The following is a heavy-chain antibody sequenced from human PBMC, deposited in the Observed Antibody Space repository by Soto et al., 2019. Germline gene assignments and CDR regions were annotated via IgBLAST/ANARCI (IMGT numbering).Heavy chain of an antibody. Sequence: QVQLVQSGAEVKKPGSSVKVSCKASGGTFITYAISWVRQAPRQGLEWMGGIIPIFGTAKYAQKFQGRVTITADESTSTAYMELSSLRSEDTAVYYCAREIFGVIISGGRDAFDIWGQGTIVTVSS. D-gene: IGHD3-3*01. CDR2: IIPIFGTA. J-gene: IGHJ3*02. CDR3: AREIFGVIISGGRDAFDI. V-gene: IGHV1-69*01. CDR1: GGTFITYA.